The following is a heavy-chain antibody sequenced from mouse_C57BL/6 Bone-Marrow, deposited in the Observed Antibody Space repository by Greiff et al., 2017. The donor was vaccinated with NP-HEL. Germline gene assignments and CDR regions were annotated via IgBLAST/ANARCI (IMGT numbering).Heavy chain of an antibody. J-gene: IGHJ1*03. CDR2: IWTGGGT. CDR1: GFSLTSYA. D-gene: IGHD1-1*01. Sequence: VQGVESGPGLVAPSQSLSITCTVSGFSLTSYAISWVRQPPGKGLEWLGVIWTGGGTNYNSALKSRLSISKDNSKSQVFLKMNSLQTDDTARYYCARNYYGSSSLWFDVWGTGTTVTVSS. V-gene: IGHV2-9-1*01. CDR3: ARNYYGSSSLWFDV.